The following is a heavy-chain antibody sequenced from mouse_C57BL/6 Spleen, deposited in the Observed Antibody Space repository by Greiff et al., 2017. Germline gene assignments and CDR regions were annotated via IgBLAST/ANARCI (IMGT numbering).Heavy chain of an antibody. CDR1: GFTFSDYG. D-gene: IGHD2-4*01. V-gene: IGHV5-17*01. Sequence: EVNLVESGGGLVKPGGSLKLSCAASGFTFSDYGMHWVRQAPEKGLEWVAYISSGSSTIYYADTVKGRFPISRDNAKHTLMLQMNSMSSEDTAKYYCARRLDMDYWGQGTTVTVSS. J-gene: IGHJ4*01. CDR2: ISSGSSTI. CDR3: ARRLDMDY.